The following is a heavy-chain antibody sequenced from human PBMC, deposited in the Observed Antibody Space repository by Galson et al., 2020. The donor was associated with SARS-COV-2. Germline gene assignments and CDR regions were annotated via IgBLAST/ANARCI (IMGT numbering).Heavy chain of an antibody. J-gene: IGHJ4*02. CDR1: GFTFSSYW. Sequence: GESLKISCAASGFTFSSYWMSWVRQAPGKGLEWVANIKQDGSEKYYVDSVKGRFTISRDNAKNSLYLQMNSLRAEDTAVYYCARDQAYYYDSSGYLGYFDYWGQGTLVTVSS. CDR2: IKQDGSEK. CDR3: ARDQAYYYDSSGYLGYFDY. D-gene: IGHD3-22*01. V-gene: IGHV3-7*05.